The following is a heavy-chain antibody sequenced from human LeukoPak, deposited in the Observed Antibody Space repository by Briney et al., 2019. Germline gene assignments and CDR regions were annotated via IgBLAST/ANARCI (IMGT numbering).Heavy chain of an antibody. J-gene: IGHJ4*02. V-gene: IGHV4-39*01. D-gene: IGHD6-13*01. CDR3: AKSGDFSYSWYPIGTHFDS. Sequence: SETLSLTCTVSGGFISSSSYYWGWIRQPPGKGLEWIGNIYYSGSTYYNPSLKSRVTISVDTSKNQFSLKLSSVTAEDTAVYYCAKSGDFSYSWYPIGTHFDSWGQGTLVTVSS. CDR1: GGFISSSSYY. CDR2: IYYSGST.